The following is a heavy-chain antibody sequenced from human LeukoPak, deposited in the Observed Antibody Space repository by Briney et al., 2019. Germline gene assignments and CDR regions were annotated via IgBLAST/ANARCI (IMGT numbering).Heavy chain of an antibody. Sequence: PSETLSLTCTVSGGSISRGGSYWSWIRQHPGKGLEWVGYIYYSGSTYYNPSLRSRVAISVDTSKNQFSLKVSSVTAADTAVYYCASQSDSSGYSFDYWGQGTLVTVSS. D-gene: IGHD3-22*01. J-gene: IGHJ4*02. V-gene: IGHV4-31*03. CDR3: ASQSDSSGYSFDY. CDR1: GGSISRGGSY. CDR2: IYYSGST.